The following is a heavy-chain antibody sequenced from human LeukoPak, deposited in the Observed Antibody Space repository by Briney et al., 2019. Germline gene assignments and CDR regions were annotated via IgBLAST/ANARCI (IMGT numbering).Heavy chain of an antibody. J-gene: IGHJ6*02. CDR3: ARGTLQFGYYYYYGMDV. CDR2: IYTSGST. CDR1: GGSISSYY. D-gene: IGHD1-14*01. V-gene: IGHV4-4*07. Sequence: SETLSLTCTDSGGSISSYYWSWIRQPAGKGLEWIGRIYTSGSTNYNPSLKSRVTMSVDTSKNQFSLKLSSVTAADTAVYYCARGTLQFGYYYYYGMDVWGQGTTVTVSS.